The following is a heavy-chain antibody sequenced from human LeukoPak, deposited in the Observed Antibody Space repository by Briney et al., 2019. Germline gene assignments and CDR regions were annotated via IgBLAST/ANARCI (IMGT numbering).Heavy chain of an antibody. CDR1: GFTFSSYG. V-gene: IGHV3-23*01. Sequence: GGTLRLSCAASGFTFSSYGMSWVRQAPGKGLEWVSAISGSGGSTYYADSVKGRFTISRDNAKNSLYLQMNSLRVEDTAVYYCARRFDCWGQGTLVTVSS. J-gene: IGHJ4*02. CDR3: ARRFDC. CDR2: ISGSGGST.